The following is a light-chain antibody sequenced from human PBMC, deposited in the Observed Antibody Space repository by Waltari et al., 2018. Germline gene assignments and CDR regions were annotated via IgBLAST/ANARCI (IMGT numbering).Light chain of an antibody. Sequence: CRASQSFSSHLAWYQQKPGQAPRLLIYDASNRATGIPARFSGSGSGTDFTLTISSLEPEDFAVYYCQQRSNWPPLTFGGGTKVEIK. J-gene: IGKJ4*01. CDR2: DAS. V-gene: IGKV3-11*01. CDR1: QSFSSH. CDR3: QQRSNWPPLT.